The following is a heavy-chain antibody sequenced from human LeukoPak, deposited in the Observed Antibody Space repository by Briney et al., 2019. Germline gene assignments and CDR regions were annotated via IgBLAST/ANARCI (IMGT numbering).Heavy chain of an antibody. CDR3: AKLSAHYCSGGNCYSDY. J-gene: IGHJ4*02. CDR2: ITGGGDT. V-gene: IGHV3-23*01. CDR1: GFTFSIYG. D-gene: IGHD2-15*01. Sequence: GGSLRLSCAASGFTFSIYGMSWVRQAPGKWLEWVAGITGGGDTYYADSVKGRFTISRDNSENTLYVQMNSLRAEDTAVYYCAKLSAHYCSGGNCYSDYWGQGTLVTVSS.